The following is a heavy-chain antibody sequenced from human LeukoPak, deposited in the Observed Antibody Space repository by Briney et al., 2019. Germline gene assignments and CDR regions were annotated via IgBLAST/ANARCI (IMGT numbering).Heavy chain of an antibody. Sequence: SQTLSLTCTVSGGSISSGDYYWSWIRQPPGKGLEWIGYIYYSGSTYYNPSLKSRVTISVDTSKNQFSLKLSSVAAADTAVYYCARSTVVPAAPFDYWGQGTLVTVSS. CDR3: ARSTVVPAAPFDY. D-gene: IGHD2-2*01. J-gene: IGHJ4*02. CDR1: GGSISSGDYY. CDR2: IYYSGST. V-gene: IGHV4-30-4*08.